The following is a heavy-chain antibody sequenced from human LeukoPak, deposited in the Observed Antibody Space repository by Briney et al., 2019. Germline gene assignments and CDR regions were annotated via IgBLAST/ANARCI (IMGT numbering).Heavy chain of an antibody. J-gene: IGHJ4*02. D-gene: IGHD3-22*01. Sequence: RTGGSLRLSCAASGFTFNNYWMHWVRQAPGKGLVWVSRINGDGTSADYADSVRGRFSISRDNAKNTMFLQMNSLRADDTAVYYCARWDNSGYYSLGYWGQGTLVTVSS. CDR2: INGDGTSA. V-gene: IGHV3-74*01. CDR1: GFTFNNYW. CDR3: ARWDNSGYYSLGY.